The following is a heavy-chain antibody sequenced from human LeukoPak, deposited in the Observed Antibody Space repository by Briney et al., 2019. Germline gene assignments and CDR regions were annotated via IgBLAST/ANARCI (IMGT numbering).Heavy chain of an antibody. D-gene: IGHD3-22*01. CDR2: INPSGGTT. CDR1: GYTFTSFY. CDR3: ARDARPSYDTSGYYFPGDY. Sequence: ASVKVSCKASGYTFTSFYIHWVRQAPGQGLEWMAIINPSGGTTRYAQKFQGRVTMTRDTSTSTVYMELSSLRSEDTAVYYCARDARPSYDTSGYYFPGDYWGQGALVTVSS. V-gene: IGHV1-46*01. J-gene: IGHJ4*02.